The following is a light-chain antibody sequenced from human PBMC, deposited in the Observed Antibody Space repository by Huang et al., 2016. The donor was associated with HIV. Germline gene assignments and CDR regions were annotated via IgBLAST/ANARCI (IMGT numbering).Light chain of an antibody. Sequence: DIQMTQSTYSLSASVGDRGTITCRASQNINSYLNWYQTKPGKAPKGLIYGASILQSRVPARVSGSGSGTDFTLTISSLQPDDFATYYCQQSDNIPPTFGQGTRV. J-gene: IGKJ1*01. V-gene: IGKV1-39*01. CDR2: GAS. CDR1: QNINSY. CDR3: QQSDNIPPT.